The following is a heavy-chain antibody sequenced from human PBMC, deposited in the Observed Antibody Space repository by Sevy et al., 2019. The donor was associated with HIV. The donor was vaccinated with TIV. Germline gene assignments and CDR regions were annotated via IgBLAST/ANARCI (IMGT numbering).Heavy chain of an antibody. J-gene: IGHJ4*02. V-gene: IGHV3-23*01. Sequence: LSLTCAASGFTFSSYAMSWVRQAPGKGLEWVSAISGSGGSTYYADSVKGRFTISRDNSKNTLYLQMNSLRAEDTAVYYCAKARSAYSYGYYWGQGTLVTVSS. CDR1: GFTFSSYA. D-gene: IGHD5-18*01. CDR3: AKARSAYSYGYY. CDR2: ISGSGGST.